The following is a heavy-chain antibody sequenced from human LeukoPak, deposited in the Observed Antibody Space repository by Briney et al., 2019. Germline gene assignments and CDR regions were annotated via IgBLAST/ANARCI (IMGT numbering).Heavy chain of an antibody. V-gene: IGHV3-23*01. CDR1: GFSFSTYA. CDR2: ISSSGGST. D-gene: IGHD3-10*01. J-gene: IGHJ4*02. Sequence: GGSLRLSCAASGFSFSTYAMSWVRQAPGKGLEWVSGISSSGGSTVYIDSVKGRFTISRDTSKNTLYLQMNSLRAEDTAAYYCAKDQGTGLGSYSWGYFDCWGQGTLVTVSS. CDR3: AKDQGTGLGSYSWGYFDC.